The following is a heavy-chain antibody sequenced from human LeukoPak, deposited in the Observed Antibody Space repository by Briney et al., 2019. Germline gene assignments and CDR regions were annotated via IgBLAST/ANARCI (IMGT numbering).Heavy chain of an antibody. CDR1: GDSISSSSYY. CDR2: IYYSGST. Sequence: KPSETLSLTCTVSGDSISSSSYYWGWIRQPPGKGLEWLGSIYYSGSTYYNPALKSRVTISVDTSKNQFSLKLSSVTAADTAVYYCARVRRLGWELPNDFDYWRQGTQVTVSS. D-gene: IGHD1-26*01. J-gene: IGHJ4*02. CDR3: ARVRRLGWELPNDFDY. V-gene: IGHV4-39*07.